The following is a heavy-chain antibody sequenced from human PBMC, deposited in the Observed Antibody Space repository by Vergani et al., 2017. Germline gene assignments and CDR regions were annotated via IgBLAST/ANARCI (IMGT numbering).Heavy chain of an antibody. J-gene: IGHJ6*02. CDR3: TTDPRYCGDGSCYWLRDHHYYGMDV. V-gene: IGHV3-15*07. D-gene: IGHD2-21*01. Sequence: EVQLVESGGGIVKPGGSLRLSCVASGFSFRNAWMNWVRRTPGKGLEWVGRIKSTFDRGTTDYAAAVKGRFTISRDDSNNTLCLQMNGLKTEDIGVYYCTTDPRYCGDGSCYWLRDHHYYGMDVWGQGTTVTVSS. CDR1: GFSFRNAW. CDR2: IKSTFDRGTT.